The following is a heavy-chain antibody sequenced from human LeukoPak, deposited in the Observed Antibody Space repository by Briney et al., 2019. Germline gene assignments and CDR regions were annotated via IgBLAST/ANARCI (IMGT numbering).Heavy chain of an antibody. CDR3: AKDRDDILTTYYFDY. J-gene: IGHJ4*02. CDR2: ISYDGSNK. CDR1: GFTFSSYG. D-gene: IGHD3-9*01. V-gene: IGHV3-30*18. Sequence: GGSLRLSCAASGFTFSSYGMHWVRQAPGKGLEWVAVISYDGSNKYYADSVKGRFTISRDNSKNTLYQQMNSLRAEDTAVYYCAKDRDDILTTYYFDYWGQGTLVTVSS.